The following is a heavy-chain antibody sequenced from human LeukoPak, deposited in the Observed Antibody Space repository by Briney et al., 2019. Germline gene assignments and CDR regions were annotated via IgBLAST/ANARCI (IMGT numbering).Heavy chain of an antibody. CDR3: ARAVSGYTYGFLY. CDR2: IYYSGST. D-gene: IGHD5-18*01. J-gene: IGHJ4*02. Sequence: SETLSLTCTVSGGSISSYYWSWIRQPPGKGLEWIGYIYYSGSTNYNPSLTSRVTISVDTSKNQFSLKLSSVTAADTAVYYCARAVSGYTYGFLYWGQGTLVTVSS. V-gene: IGHV4-59*01. CDR1: GGSISSYY.